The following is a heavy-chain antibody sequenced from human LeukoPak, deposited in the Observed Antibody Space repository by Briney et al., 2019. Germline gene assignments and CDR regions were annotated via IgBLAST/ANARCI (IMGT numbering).Heavy chain of an antibody. J-gene: IGHJ4*02. D-gene: IGHD3-22*01. V-gene: IGHV3-15*01. CDR3: TSIIDSSGYYAFDY. CDR2: IQSKADGGAA. CDR1: GFTFSDAW. Sequence: PGGSLRLSCAASGFTFSDAWMNWVRQAPGKGLEWVGRIQSKADGGAAHYAAPVKGRFTISRDDSKNTLYLQVNSLKTEVTAVYHCTSIIDSSGYYAFDYWGRGTLVTVSS.